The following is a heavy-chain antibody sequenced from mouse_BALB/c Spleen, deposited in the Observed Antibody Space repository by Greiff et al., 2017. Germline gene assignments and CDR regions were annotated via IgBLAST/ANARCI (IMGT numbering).Heavy chain of an antibody. J-gene: IGHJ2*01. Sequence: QVQLQQPGAELVKPGASVKLSCKASGYTFTSYWMHWVKQRPGQGLEWIGEINPSNGRTNYNEKFKSKATLTVDKSSSTAYMQLSSLTSEDSAVYYCASYDYDEGFDYWGQGTTLTVSS. D-gene: IGHD2-4*01. CDR3: ASYDYDEGFDY. V-gene: IGHV1S81*02. CDR1: GYTFTSYW. CDR2: INPSNGRT.